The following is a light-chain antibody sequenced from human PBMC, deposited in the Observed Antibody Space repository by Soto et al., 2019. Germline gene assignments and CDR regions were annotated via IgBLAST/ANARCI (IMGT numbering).Light chain of an antibody. V-gene: IGLV1-51*01. CDR3: GAWDSSLSAYV. CDR1: SSKIGDKY. CDR2: DNN. Sequence: QSVLTQPPSVSAAPGQTVTVSCSGSSSKIGDKYISWYQQIPGTAPKLLIYDNNKRPSGIPDRFSGSNSGTSATLGITGLQTGDEADYYCGAWDSSLSAYVFGTGTKVTVL. J-gene: IGLJ1*01.